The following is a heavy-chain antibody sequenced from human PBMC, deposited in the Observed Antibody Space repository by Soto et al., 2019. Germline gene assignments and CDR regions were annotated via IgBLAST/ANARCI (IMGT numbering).Heavy chain of an antibody. CDR3: ARRKITAIFDS. CDR1: GVSVISENY. CDR2: THHSGRT. Sequence: SETLSLTCTVSGVSVISENYWCWVRQPPGMGPEWIGETHHSGRTIYNPSLKSRVTVSIDTSKNHFSLNLNSVTAADTAVYYCARRKITAIFDSWGRGTLVTVSS. V-gene: IGHV4-4*02. D-gene: IGHD6-13*01. J-gene: IGHJ4*02.